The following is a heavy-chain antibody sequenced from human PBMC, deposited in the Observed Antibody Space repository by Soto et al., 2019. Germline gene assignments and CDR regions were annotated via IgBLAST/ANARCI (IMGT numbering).Heavy chain of an antibody. V-gene: IGHV3-30-3*01. D-gene: IGHD6-19*01. CDR3: ARDREAVAGAHFDY. CDR2: ISYDGSNK. J-gene: IGHJ4*02. Sequence: QVQLVESGAGVVQPGRSLRLSCAASGFTFSSYAMHWVRQAPGKGLEWVAVISYDGSNKYYADSVKGRFTISRDNSKNTLYLQMNSLRAEDTAVYYCARDREAVAGAHFDYWGQGTLVTVSS. CDR1: GFTFSSYA.